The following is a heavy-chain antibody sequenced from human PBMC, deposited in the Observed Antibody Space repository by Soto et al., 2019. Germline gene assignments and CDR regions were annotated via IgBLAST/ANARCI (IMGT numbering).Heavy chain of an antibody. Sequence: QVQLVQSGAEVKKPGSSVIVSCRASGGTFNRHVISWVRQAPGQGLEWMGGIIPILGSSNHARKFKGRVTISADESTGTAYMELSSLTSEDTAVYYCAREGDSSWFASWGQGTLVTVSS. V-gene: IGHV1-69*01. CDR2: IIPILGSS. CDR1: GGTFNRHV. D-gene: IGHD2-21*01. J-gene: IGHJ5*01. CDR3: AREGDSSWFAS.